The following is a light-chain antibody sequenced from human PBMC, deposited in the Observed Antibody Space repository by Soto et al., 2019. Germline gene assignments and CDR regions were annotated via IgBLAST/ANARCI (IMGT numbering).Light chain of an antibody. Sequence: AIRMTQSPSSLSASTGDRVTITCRASQGISSYLAWYQQKPGKAPKLLIYAASTLQSGVPSRFSGSGSGTDFTLTISCLQPEDFATYYCQQYYRYPITFGQGPRLQIK. V-gene: IGKV1-8*01. J-gene: IGKJ5*01. CDR1: QGISSY. CDR2: AAS. CDR3: QQYYRYPIT.